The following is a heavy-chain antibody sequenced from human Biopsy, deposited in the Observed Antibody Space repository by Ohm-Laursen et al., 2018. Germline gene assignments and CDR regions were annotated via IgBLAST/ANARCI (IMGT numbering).Heavy chain of an antibody. CDR3: ARVTLPLYLDY. V-gene: IGHV1-18*01. CDR1: GYSFTSYG. CDR2: ISGYNGNT. D-gene: IGHD5/OR15-5a*01. J-gene: IGHJ4*02. Sequence: SVKVSCNASGYSFTSYGISWVRQAPGEGLEWMGRISGYNGNTNYAQKFQGRVTMTADTSTSTVYMEVRGLRSDDAAVYYCARVTLPLYLDYWGQGTRVSVSS.